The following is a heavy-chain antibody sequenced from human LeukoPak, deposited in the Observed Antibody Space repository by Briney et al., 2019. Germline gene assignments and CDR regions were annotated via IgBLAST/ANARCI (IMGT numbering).Heavy chain of an antibody. CDR1: GFTFSDYY. D-gene: IGHD1-26*01. CDR2: ISSSGTTI. Sequence: PGGSLRLSCAASGFTFSDYYMSWVRQAPGKGLEWVSYISSSGTTIYYADSVKGRFTISRDNSKNSLYLQMNSLRAEDTAVYYCARRRDSGSLQHFDYWGQGTLVTVSS. CDR3: ARRRDSGSLQHFDY. V-gene: IGHV3-11*01. J-gene: IGHJ4*02.